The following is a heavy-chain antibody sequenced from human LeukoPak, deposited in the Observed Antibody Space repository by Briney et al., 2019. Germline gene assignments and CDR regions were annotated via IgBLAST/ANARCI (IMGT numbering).Heavy chain of an antibody. CDR1: GFTFSSYA. CDR3: ARVSYDFWSGYYIGMDV. J-gene: IGHJ6*02. Sequence: GGSLRLSCAASGFTFSSYAMHWVRQAPGKGLEWVAVISYDGSNKYYADSVKGRFTISRDNSKNTLYLQMNSLRAEDTAVYYCARVSYDFWSGYYIGMDVWGLGTTVTVSS. D-gene: IGHD3-3*01. V-gene: IGHV3-30-3*01. CDR2: ISYDGSNK.